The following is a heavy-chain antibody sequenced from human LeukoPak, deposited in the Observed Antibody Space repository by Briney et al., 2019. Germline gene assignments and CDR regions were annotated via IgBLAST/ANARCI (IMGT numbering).Heavy chain of an antibody. J-gene: IGHJ4*02. CDR3: ARGIGGPAGKGYYFDH. V-gene: IGHV3-33*01. D-gene: IGHD2-2*01. CDR1: GFTFSSHG. CDR2: IWYDGSNK. Sequence: SGGSLRLSCAASGFTFSSHGMQWVRQAPGKGLEWVAVIWYDGSNKYYTDSVKGRFTISRDNSKNTLYLQMNSLGAEDTAVYYCARGIGGPAGKGYYFDHWGQGTLVTVSS.